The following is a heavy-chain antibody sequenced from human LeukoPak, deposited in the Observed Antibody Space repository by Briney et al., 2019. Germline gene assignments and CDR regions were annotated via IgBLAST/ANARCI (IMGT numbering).Heavy chain of an antibody. J-gene: IGHJ5*02. D-gene: IGHD6-19*01. CDR2: ISGSGGYT. CDR1: KFTFSTFS. V-gene: IGHV3-23*01. Sequence: GGSLRLSCAASKFTFSTFSMSWVRQAPGKGLEWVSSISGSGGYTYYADSVKGRFTISRDNSKNTLFLQMNSLRAEDTAVYYCAKIAVADWFDPWGQGTLVTASS. CDR3: AKIAVADWFDP.